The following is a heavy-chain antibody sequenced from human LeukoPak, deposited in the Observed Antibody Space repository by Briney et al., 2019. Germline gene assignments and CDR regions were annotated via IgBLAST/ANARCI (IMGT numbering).Heavy chain of an antibody. V-gene: IGHV3-53*01. CDR1: GFTVSSNY. Sequence: GGSLRLSCAASGFTVSSNYMSWVRQAPGKGLEWVSVIYSGGSTYYADSVKGRFTISRDNSKNTLYLQMNSLRAEDAAVYYCARYPSVWSPTFDIWGQGTMVTVSS. J-gene: IGHJ3*02. CDR2: IYSGGST. D-gene: IGHD3-10*01. CDR3: ARYPSVWSPTFDI.